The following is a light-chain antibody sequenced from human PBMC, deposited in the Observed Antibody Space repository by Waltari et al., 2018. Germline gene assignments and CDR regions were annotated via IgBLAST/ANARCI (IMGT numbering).Light chain of an antibody. Sequence: LTQSQGTMWVCPGERASLACRASQRVGRTLSWYQQKPGQAPRLLIYGASSRATGIPDRFSGSGSGTDFSLTIIRLEPEDFAVYYCQHYVRLPVTFGQGTKVEIK. CDR2: GAS. V-gene: IGKV3-20*01. J-gene: IGKJ1*01. CDR1: QRVGRT. CDR3: QHYVRLPVT.